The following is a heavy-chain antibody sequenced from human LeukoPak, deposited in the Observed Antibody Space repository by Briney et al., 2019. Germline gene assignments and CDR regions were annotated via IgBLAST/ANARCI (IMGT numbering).Heavy chain of an antibody. CDR1: GFTFSSYE. J-gene: IGHJ5*02. Sequence: KTGGSLRLSCAASGFTFSSYEMNWVRQAQGTGLEWVSSMSSSGLYIYYADSVKGRFTISRDNANNTLYLQMNSLRADDTAVYFCARAQLGYNWFDPWGQGTLVTVSS. V-gene: IGHV3-21*06. D-gene: IGHD1-1*01. CDR2: MSSSGLYI. CDR3: ARAQLGYNWFDP.